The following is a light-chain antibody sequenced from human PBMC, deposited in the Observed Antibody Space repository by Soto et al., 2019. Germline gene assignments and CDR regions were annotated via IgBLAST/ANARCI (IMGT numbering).Light chain of an antibody. J-gene: IGLJ1*01. CDR2: DFT. Sequence: QSALTQPASVSGSPGQSITISCTGISADVSTSNFVSWYQHHPGKGPRLILYDFTHRPSGISDRFSGSKSGDTASLTISGLRAEDEAHYYCASYRSGPLYVSGNGTKVT. CDR1: SADVSTSNF. CDR3: ASYRSGPLYV. V-gene: IGLV2-14*03.